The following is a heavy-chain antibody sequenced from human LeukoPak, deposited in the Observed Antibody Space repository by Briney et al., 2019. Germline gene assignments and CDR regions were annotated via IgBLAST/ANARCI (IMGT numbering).Heavy chain of an antibody. J-gene: IGHJ5*02. CDR3: ARASSDFGELFP. V-gene: IGHV1-46*01. CDR2: INPSSGST. D-gene: IGHD3-10*01. CDR1: GYTSTSYY. Sequence: ASVKVSCKASGYTSTSYYMHWVRQAPGQGLEWMGIINPSSGSTSYTQKFQGRVTMTRDTSTSTVYMDLSSLRSEDTAVYYCARASSDFGELFPWGQGTLVTVSS.